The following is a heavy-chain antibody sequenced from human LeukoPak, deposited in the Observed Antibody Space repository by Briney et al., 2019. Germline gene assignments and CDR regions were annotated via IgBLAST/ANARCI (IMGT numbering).Heavy chain of an antibody. CDR2: ISGSGGST. CDR1: GFTFSSYA. CDR3: AKVRDYGDYGDWYFDL. J-gene: IGHJ2*01. Sequence: GGSLRLSCAASGFTFSSYAMSWVRQAPGKGPEWVSAISGSGGSTYYADSVKGRFTISRDNSKNTLYLQMNSLRAEDTAVYYCAKVRDYGDYGDWYFDLWGRGTLVTVSS. D-gene: IGHD4-17*01. V-gene: IGHV3-23*01.